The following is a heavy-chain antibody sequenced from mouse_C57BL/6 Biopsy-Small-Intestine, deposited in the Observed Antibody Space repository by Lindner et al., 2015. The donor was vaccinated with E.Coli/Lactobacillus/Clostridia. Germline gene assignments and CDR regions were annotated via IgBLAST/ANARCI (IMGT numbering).Heavy chain of an antibody. V-gene: IGHV2-9-1*01. Sequence: VQLQESGPGLVAPSQSLSITCTVSGFSLTSYAISWVRQPPGKGLEWLGVIWTGGGTNYNSALKSRLSISKDNSKSQVFLKMNSLQTDDTARYYCARIYDGYYPYYFDYWGQGTTLTVSS. CDR3: ARIYDGYYPYYFDY. D-gene: IGHD2-3*01. CDR2: IWTGGGT. J-gene: IGHJ2*01. CDR1: GFSLTSYA.